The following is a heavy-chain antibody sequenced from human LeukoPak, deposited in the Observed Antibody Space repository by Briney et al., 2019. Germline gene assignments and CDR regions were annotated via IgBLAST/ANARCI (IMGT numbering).Heavy chain of an antibody. Sequence: SETLSLTCAVYGVSFRAYYGRWIRQPPGRGLEWIGEINHSGSTYYNPSLKSRVTISVDRSKNQFSLKLSSVTAADTAVYYCARLVAATGNFDYWGQGTLVTVSS. CDR3: ARLVAATGNFDY. J-gene: IGHJ4*02. V-gene: IGHV4-34*01. CDR2: INHSGST. CDR1: GVSFRAYY. D-gene: IGHD6-13*01.